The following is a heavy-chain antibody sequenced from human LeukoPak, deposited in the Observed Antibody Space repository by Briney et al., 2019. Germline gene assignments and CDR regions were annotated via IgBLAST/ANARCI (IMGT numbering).Heavy chain of an antibody. CDR3: AKEGQWLGSYYFDY. J-gene: IGHJ4*02. V-gene: IGHV3-30*18. Sequence: GGSLRLSCAVSGLIFSDYDMHWVRQAPGKGLEWVAVISSDGSNKYYADSVKGRFTISRDNSKNTLYLQMNSLRAEDTAVYYCAKEGQWLGSYYFDYWGQGTLVTVSS. CDR1: GLIFSDYD. D-gene: IGHD6-19*01. CDR2: ISSDGSNK.